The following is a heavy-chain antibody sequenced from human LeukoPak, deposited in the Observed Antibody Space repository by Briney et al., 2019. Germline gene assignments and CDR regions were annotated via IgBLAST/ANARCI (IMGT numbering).Heavy chain of an antibody. V-gene: IGHV4-34*01. CDR1: GGSLSGYY. Sequence: PSETLSLTCAVYGGSLSGYYVSWIRQPPGKGLEWIGEINHSGSTNYNPSLKSRVHISVDTSKNQLSLKLSSMTAADTAVYYCARQWLVSPLFDYWGQGTLVTVSS. CDR2: INHSGST. J-gene: IGHJ4*02. CDR3: ARQWLVSPLFDY. D-gene: IGHD6-19*01.